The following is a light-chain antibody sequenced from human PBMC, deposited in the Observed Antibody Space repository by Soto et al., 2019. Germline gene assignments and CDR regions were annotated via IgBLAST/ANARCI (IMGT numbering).Light chain of an antibody. CDR3: QQAATFPLT. V-gene: IGKV1-12*01. Sequence: DIRMTQSPSSVSASVGDRVIIPCRASQAFGNLLAWNQQKRGKTPQLLIYGISTLQGGVPSRFSGSESGADFTLTIRGVQPGDSAAYYCQQAATFPLTFGGGTDVEI. CDR2: GIS. CDR1: QAFGNL. J-gene: IGKJ4*01.